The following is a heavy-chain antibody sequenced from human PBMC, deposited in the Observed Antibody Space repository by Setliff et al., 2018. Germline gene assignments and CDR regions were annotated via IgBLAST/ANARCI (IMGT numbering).Heavy chain of an antibody. CDR3: ALSSLSICSGGNCPNVFDV. D-gene: IGHD2-15*01. V-gene: IGHV1-46*01. Sequence: ASVKVSCKSSGYPFTSYYMYWLRQAPGQGPEWLGIINIGGGSASYAQKFQGRVTMTRDTSTSTVYMELRSLRSDDTAVYFCALSSLSICSGGNCPNVFDVWGQGTMVTVS. J-gene: IGHJ3*01. CDR1: GYPFTSYY. CDR2: INIGGGSA.